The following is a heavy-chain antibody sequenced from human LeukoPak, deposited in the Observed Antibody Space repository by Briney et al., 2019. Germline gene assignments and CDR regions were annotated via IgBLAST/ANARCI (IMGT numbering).Heavy chain of an antibody. V-gene: IGHV4-59*01. J-gene: IGHJ4*02. D-gene: IGHD6-13*01. CDR1: VGSIIGYY. CDR2: IYYSGNT. Sequence: SETLSLTCTVSVGSIIGYYWSWIRQPPGKGLEWIGYIYYSGNTNYNPSLKSRVTISVDTSKNQLSLKLRSVAAADTAVYYCARAGVAAAGPDYWGQGILVTVSS. CDR3: ARAGVAAAGPDY.